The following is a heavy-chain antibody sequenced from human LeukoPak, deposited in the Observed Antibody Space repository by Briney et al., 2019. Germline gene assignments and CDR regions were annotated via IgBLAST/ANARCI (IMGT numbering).Heavy chain of an antibody. J-gene: IGHJ6*03. Sequence: GGSLRLSCAASGFDFNNYNMNWVRQAPGKGLEWVSSITSSGTYIYYADSVKGRFTISRDNAKNSLYLQMNSLRAEDTAVYYCARDPEQQLVHDYYYYMDVWGKGTTVTISS. V-gene: IGHV3-21*01. CDR3: ARDPEQQLVHDYYYYMDV. CDR1: GFDFNNYN. CDR2: ITSSGTYI. D-gene: IGHD6-13*01.